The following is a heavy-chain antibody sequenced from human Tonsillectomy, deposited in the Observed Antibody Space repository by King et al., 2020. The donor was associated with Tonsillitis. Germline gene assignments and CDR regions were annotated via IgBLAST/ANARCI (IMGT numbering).Heavy chain of an antibody. CDR3: ARGGAAAGTDALDI. Sequence: VQPVESGGGLVKPGWSLRLSCAASGFTFSSHTMNWVRQAPGKGLEWVSSISSSSSYIYYVDSVKGRFTISRDNAQNSLYLQMNSLRAEDTAVYYCARGGAAAGTDALDIWGQGTVVTVSS. V-gene: IGHV3-21*01. CDR1: GFTFSSHT. D-gene: IGHD6-13*01. J-gene: IGHJ3*02. CDR2: ISSSSSYI.